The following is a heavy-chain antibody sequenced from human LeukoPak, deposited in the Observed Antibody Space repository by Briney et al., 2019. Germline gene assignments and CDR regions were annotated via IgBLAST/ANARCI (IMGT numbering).Heavy chain of an antibody. D-gene: IGHD3-16*02. CDR1: GGSISSGGYY. Sequence: SQTLSLTCTVSGGSISSGGYYWSWIRQHPGKGLEWIGYIYYSGSTYYNPSLKSRVTISVDTSKNQFFLKLSSVTAADTAVYYCARGGLYYDYIWGSYRPHAATYYFDYWGQGTLVTVSS. CDR3: ARGGLYYDYIWGSYRPHAATYYFDY. J-gene: IGHJ4*02. V-gene: IGHV4-31*03. CDR2: IYYSGST.